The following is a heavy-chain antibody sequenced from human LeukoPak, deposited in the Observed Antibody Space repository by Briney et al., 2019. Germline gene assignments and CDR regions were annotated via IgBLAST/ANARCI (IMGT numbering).Heavy chain of an antibody. Sequence: AETLSLTCAVYGGSFSGYYWSWIRQPPGKGLEWIGEINNSGSTNYNPSLKSRVTISVDTSKNQFSLKLSSVTAADTAGYYCARGRSSGCYGHWYFDLWGRGTLVTVSS. D-gene: IGHD6-19*01. V-gene: IGHV4-34*01. J-gene: IGHJ2*01. CDR1: GGSFSGYY. CDR3: ARGRSSGCYGHWYFDL. CDR2: INNSGST.